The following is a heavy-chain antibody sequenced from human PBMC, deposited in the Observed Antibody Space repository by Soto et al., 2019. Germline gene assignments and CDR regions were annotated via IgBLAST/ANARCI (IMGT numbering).Heavy chain of an antibody. CDR2: IDPSDSYT. J-gene: IGHJ4*02. D-gene: IGHD6-13*01. Sequence: GESLKISCKGSGYSFTSYWISWVRQMPGKGLEWMGRIDPSDSYTNYSPSFQGHVTISADKSISTAYLQWSSLKASDTAMYYCAKIAAMDSRNFDYWGQGTPVTVSS. CDR3: AKIAAMDSRNFDY. CDR1: GYSFTSYW. V-gene: IGHV5-10-1*01.